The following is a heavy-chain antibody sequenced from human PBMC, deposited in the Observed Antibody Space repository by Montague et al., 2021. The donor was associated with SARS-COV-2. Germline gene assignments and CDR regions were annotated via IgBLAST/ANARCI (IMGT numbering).Heavy chain of an antibody. CDR3: ARDGADYSFAYYHEMDV. CDR2: IYTSGST. CDR1: GASVRTYY. V-gene: IGHV4-4*07. D-gene: IGHD5-12*01. Sequence: SETLSLTCTVSGASVRTYYWSWIRQSAGKKLEWMGHIYTSGSTYYNPSFKSRVTMSLDTSKNLFSLNLSSMTAADTAVYYCARDGADYSFAYYHEMDVWGQGIAVTVSS. J-gene: IGHJ6*02.